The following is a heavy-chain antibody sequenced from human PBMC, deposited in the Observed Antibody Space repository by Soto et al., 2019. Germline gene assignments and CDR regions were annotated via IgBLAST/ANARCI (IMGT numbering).Heavy chain of an antibody. Sequence: EVHLEESGGGSVQPGGSLRLSCAASGFSLSPYWMHWVRQAPGRGLEWVSRLSSDGFGAAYADSVKGRFCISRDNARNTRFLQMNSLRADHTAVYFCSIDLGGPDSWGRGTSVTVS. CDR2: LSSDGFGA. CDR1: GFSLSPYW. CDR3: SIDLGGPDS. J-gene: IGHJ5*01. V-gene: IGHV3-74*03. D-gene: IGHD3-16*01.